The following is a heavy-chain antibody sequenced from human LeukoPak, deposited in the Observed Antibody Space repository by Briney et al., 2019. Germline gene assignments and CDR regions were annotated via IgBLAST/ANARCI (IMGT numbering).Heavy chain of an antibody. CDR1: GGSISSSNW. J-gene: IGHJ4*02. Sequence: SETLSLTCTVSGGSISSSNWWNWVRQPPGKGLEWIGEIYHSGSTNYNPSLKSRVTISVDKSKNQFSLKLTSVTAADTAVYYCANRRISGSYYNYWGQGTLVTVSS. CDR2: IYHSGST. V-gene: IGHV4-4*02. D-gene: IGHD3-10*01. CDR3: ANRRISGSYYNY.